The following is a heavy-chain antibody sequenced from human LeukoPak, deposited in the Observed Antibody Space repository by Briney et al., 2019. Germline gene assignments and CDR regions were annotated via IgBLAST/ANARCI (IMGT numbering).Heavy chain of an antibody. CDR3: ASRNYYDSSGSLPLGAFDI. CDR1: GGSISSYY. J-gene: IGHJ3*02. CDR2: IYYSGST. Sequence: SETLSLTCTVSGGSISSYYWSWIRQPPGKGLEWIGYIYYSGSTNYNPSLKSRVTISVDTSKNQFSLNLSSVTAADTAVYYCASRNYYDSSGSLPLGAFDIWGQGTMVTVSS. D-gene: IGHD3-22*01. V-gene: IGHV4-59*12.